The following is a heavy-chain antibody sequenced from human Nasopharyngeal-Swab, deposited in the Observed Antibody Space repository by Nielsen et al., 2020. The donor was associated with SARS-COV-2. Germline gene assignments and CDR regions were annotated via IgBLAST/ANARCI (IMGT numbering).Heavy chain of an antibody. CDR2: ISGSGGST. CDR3: ARAKVVVVAASDY. Sequence: VRQAPGKGLEWVSAISGSGGSTYYADSVKGRFTISRDNSKNTLYLQMNSLGAEDTAVYYCARAKVVVVAASDYWGQGTLVTVSS. V-gene: IGHV3-23*01. J-gene: IGHJ4*02. D-gene: IGHD2-15*01.